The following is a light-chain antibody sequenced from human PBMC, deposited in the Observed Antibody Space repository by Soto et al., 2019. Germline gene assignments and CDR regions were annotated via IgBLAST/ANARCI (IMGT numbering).Light chain of an antibody. Sequence: EIVMTQSPATLSVSPGERATLSCRASQSVSSNLAWYQQKPGQAPRLLIYGASTRATGIPARFSGSGSGTEFTLTISSLQSEDFAVYYCQQYNNWPITFGGGTKGEIK. J-gene: IGKJ4*01. V-gene: IGKV3-15*01. CDR2: GAS. CDR1: QSVSSN. CDR3: QQYNNWPIT.